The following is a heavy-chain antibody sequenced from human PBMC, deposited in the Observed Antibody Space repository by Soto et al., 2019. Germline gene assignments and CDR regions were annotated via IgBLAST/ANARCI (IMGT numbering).Heavy chain of an antibody. CDR2: IYYSGST. V-gene: IGHV4-59*01. J-gene: IGHJ6*02. CDR1: GGSISSYY. D-gene: IGHD6-13*01. Sequence: QVQLQESGPGLVKPSETLSLTCTVSGGSISSYYWSWIRQPPGKGLEWIGYIYYSGSTNYNPSLTSRVTIAVDTSKTQFSLQLSSVTAADTAVYYCAGGYRSNRAYGLDVWGQGTTVTVSS. CDR3: AGGYRSNRAYGLDV.